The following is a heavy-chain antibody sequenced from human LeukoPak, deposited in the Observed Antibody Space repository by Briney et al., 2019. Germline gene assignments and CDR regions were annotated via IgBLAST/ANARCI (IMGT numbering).Heavy chain of an antibody. Sequence: GXXRLSCAASGFTFSDYSMNWVRQAPGKGLEWVSSISGSSSHRYYADSVKGRFTISRDNAKNSVYLQMNSLRAEDTAVYYCVGGYCSGGSCPGYWGQGTLVTVSS. CDR3: VGGYCSGGSCPGY. D-gene: IGHD2-15*01. V-gene: IGHV3-21*01. CDR1: GFTFSDYS. J-gene: IGHJ4*02. CDR2: ISGSSSHR.